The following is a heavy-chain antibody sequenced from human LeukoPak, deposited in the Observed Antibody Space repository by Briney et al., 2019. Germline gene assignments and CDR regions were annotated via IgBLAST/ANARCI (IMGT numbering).Heavy chain of an antibody. V-gene: IGHV4-4*09. D-gene: IGHD6-19*01. CDR1: GGSVSSYY. J-gene: IGHJ2*01. CDR2: IYNSKST. Sequence: SGTLSLTCSVSGGSVSSYYWSWIRQPKEKGPEWIGYIYNSKSTKYNSSLESRVTLSVDTSKNQLFLKLTSVTAEDTAVYYCARFHSGPGGWYVLWYFDLWGRGTLVTVSS. CDR3: ARFHSGPGGWYVLWYFDL.